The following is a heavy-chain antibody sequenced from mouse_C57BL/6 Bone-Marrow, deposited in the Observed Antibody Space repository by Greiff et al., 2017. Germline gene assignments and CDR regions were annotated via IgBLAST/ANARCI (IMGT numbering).Heavy chain of an antibody. J-gene: IGHJ4*01. V-gene: IGHV2-6-1*01. CDR2: IWSDGST. Sequence: QVQLKESGPGLVAPSQSLSITCTVSGFSLTSYGVHWVRQPPGKGLEWLVVIWSDGSTTYNSALKSRLSISKDTSKSQVFLKMNSLQTDDTAMYYCARQGEGYYYAMDYWGQGTSVTVSS. CDR3: ARQGEGYYYAMDY. CDR1: GFSLTSYG.